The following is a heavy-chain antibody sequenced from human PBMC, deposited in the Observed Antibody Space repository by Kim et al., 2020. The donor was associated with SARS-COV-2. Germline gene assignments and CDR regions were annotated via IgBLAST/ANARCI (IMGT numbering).Heavy chain of an antibody. D-gene: IGHD6-13*01. CDR2: ST. V-gene: IGHV4-59*08. J-gene: IGHJ5*02. CDR3: ARHGQQQLFP. Sequence: STNCNPSLKSRVTISVDTSKNQFSLKLSSVTAADTAVYYCARHGQQQLFPWGQGTLVTVSS.